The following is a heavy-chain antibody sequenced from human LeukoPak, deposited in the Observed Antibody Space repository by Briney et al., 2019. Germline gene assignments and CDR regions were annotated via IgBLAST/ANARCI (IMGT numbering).Heavy chain of an antibody. CDR3: ARGRGGSIVIVAPYFDS. D-gene: IGHD5-12*01. CDR1: GSSFTISDCA. V-gene: IGHV1-69*05. CDR2: IIPVFGRP. Sequence: SVKVSCKPSGSSFTISDCAIVWVRQAPAQGLEWMGGIIPVFGRPDYAPKFQGRITITTDESTNTAYMQLSSLTSEDTAVYYCARGRGGSIVIVAPYFDSWGQGTLVSVSS. J-gene: IGHJ4*02.